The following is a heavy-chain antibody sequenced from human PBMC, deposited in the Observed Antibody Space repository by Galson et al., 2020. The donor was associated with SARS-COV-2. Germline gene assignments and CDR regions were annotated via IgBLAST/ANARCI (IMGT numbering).Heavy chain of an antibody. CDR2: IRSKPYGDTT. V-gene: IGHV3-49*03. J-gene: IGHJ4*02. CDR3: ARGGLGSYYYFDL. CDR1: GFPFRDYA. Sequence: GESLKISCTASGFPFRDYAVSWFRQAPGKGRKWVGYIRSKPYGDTTESAPAVRGRVDIARDDSKGIAYLRMNNLKIEDSAVYYCARGGLGSYYYFDLWGQGTLVTVSS. D-gene: IGHD1-26*01.